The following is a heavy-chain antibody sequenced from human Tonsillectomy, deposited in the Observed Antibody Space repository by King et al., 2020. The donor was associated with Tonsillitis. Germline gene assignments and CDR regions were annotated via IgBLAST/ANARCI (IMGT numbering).Heavy chain of an antibody. CDR2: INSDGSST. V-gene: IGHV3-74*01. J-gene: IGHJ6*02. Sequence: VQLVESGGGLVQPGGSLRLSCAASGFTFSSYWMHWVRQAPGKGLVWVSRINSDGSSTNYADSVKGRFTISRDNAKNTLYLQMTSLRAEDTAVYYCVSVYLDHYHGMDIWGQGTTVTVSS. CDR1: GFTFSSYW. CDR3: VSVYLDHYHGMDI. D-gene: IGHD5/OR15-5a*01.